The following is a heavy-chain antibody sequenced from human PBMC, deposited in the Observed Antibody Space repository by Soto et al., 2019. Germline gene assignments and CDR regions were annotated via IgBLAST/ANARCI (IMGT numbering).Heavy chain of an antibody. V-gene: IGHV3-30-3*01. J-gene: IGHJ4*02. Sequence: AGSLRLSCAASGFTFSSYAMHWVRQAPGKGLEWVAVISYDGSNKYYADSVKGRFTISRDNSKNTLYLQMNSLRAEDTAVYYCASERLVPLYFDYWGQGPLVTVYS. CDR1: GFTFSSYA. CDR2: ISYDGSNK. D-gene: IGHD6-6*01. CDR3: ASERLVPLYFDY.